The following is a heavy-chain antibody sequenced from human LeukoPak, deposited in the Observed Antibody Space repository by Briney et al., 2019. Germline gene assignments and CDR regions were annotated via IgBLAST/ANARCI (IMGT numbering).Heavy chain of an antibody. V-gene: IGHV4-4*07. CDR3: ARSPSYSSGWYSYYYYYMDV. CDR1: GGSFSSNF. J-gene: IGHJ6*03. Sequence: SETLSLTCSVSGGSFSSNFWSWVRQPAGKGLEWIGRIYPSGNTNYNPSLKSRVTISVDTSKNQFSLTLSSVTAADTAVYYCARSPSYSSGWYSYYYYYMDVWGKGTTVTISS. CDR2: IYPSGNT. D-gene: IGHD6-19*01.